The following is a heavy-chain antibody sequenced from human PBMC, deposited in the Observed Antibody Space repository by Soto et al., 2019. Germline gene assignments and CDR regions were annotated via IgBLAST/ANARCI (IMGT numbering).Heavy chain of an antibody. CDR2: INPNSGGT. CDR3: ARGVRGYSYGYSGDWFDP. V-gene: IGHV1-2*02. J-gene: IGHJ5*02. CDR1: GYTFTGYY. D-gene: IGHD5-18*01. Sequence: VASVKVSCKASGYTFTGYYMHWVRQAPGQGLEWMGWINPNSGGTNYAQKFQGRVTMTRDTSISTAYMELSRLRSDDTAVYYCARGVRGYSYGYSGDWFDPWGQGTLVTVSS.